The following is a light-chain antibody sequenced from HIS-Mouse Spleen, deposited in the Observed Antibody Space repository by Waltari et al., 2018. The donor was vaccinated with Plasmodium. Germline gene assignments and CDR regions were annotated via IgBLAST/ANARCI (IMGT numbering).Light chain of an antibody. Sequence: SYELTQPPSVPVSPGQTARIPCSGDALPKQYAYWYQQKPGQAPVLVIYKDSERPSGIPGRFAGSSSGTTVTLTISGVQAEDEADYYCQSADSSGTYVVFGGGTKLTVL. J-gene: IGLJ2*01. CDR1: ALPKQY. CDR2: KDS. V-gene: IGLV3-25*03. CDR3: QSADSSGTYVV.